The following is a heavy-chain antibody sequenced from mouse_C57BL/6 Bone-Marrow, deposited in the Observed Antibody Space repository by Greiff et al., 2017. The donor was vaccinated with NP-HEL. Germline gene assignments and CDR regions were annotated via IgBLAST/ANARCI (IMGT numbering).Heavy chain of an antibody. CDR1: GYSFTDYN. V-gene: IGHV1-39*01. D-gene: IGHD1-1*01. J-gene: IGHJ3*01. CDR3: ARTGHYGSSPWFAY. CDR2: INPNYGTT. Sequence: EVKLMESGPELVKPGASVKISCKASGYSFTDYNMNWVKQSNGKRLEWIGVINPNYGTTSSNQKFKGKATLTVDQSSSTASMQLNSLTSEDAAVYCCARTGHYGSSPWFAYWGQGTLVTVSA.